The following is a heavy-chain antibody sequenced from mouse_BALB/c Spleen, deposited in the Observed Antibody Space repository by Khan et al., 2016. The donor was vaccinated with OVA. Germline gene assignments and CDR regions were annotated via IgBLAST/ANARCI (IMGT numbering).Heavy chain of an antibody. CDR2: INPSDGGT. CDR1: GYTFTSYY. D-gene: IGHD1-1*02. Sequence: QVQLQQPGAELVKPGASVKLSCKASGYTFTSYYMYWVKQRPGQGLEWIGGINPSDGGTNFNEKFKSKATLTVDKYSSTAYTKLHSHTSADSAVYNWTRAGWAAFAYWGQGTLVTVSA. CDR3: TRAGWAAFAY. V-gene: IGHV1S81*02. J-gene: IGHJ3*01.